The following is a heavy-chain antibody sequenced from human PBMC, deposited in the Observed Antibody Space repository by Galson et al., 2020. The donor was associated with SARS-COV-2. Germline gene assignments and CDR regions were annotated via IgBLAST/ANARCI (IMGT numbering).Heavy chain of an antibody. CDR3: AKITIYSNYGNEDFDY. Sequence: GGSLRLSCAASGFTFSSYAMSWVRQAPGKGLEWVSAISGSGGSTYYADSVKGRFTISRDNSKNTLYLQMNSLRAEDTAVYYCAKITIYSNYGNEDFDYWGQGTLVTVSS. CDR2: ISGSGGST. V-gene: IGHV3-23*01. CDR1: GFTFSSYA. J-gene: IGHJ4*02. D-gene: IGHD4-4*01.